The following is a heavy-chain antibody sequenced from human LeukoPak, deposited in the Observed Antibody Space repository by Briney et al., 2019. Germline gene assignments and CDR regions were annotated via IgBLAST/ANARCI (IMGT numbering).Heavy chain of an antibody. CDR2: ISYDGSNK. V-gene: IGHV3-30-3*02. Sequence: PGGSLRLSCAASGFTFSSYAMHWVRQAPGKGLEWVAVISYDGSNKYYADSVKGRFIISRDNSKNTLSLQMNSLRAEDTAVYYCAKPLGYCSSTSCYYYYGMDVWGQGTTVTVSS. J-gene: IGHJ6*02. CDR3: AKPLGYCSSTSCYYYYGMDV. CDR1: GFTFSSYA. D-gene: IGHD2-2*01.